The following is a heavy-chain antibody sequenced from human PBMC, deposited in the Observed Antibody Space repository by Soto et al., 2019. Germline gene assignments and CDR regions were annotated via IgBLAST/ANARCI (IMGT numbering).Heavy chain of an antibody. CDR2: ISGGGTSI. J-gene: IGHJ6*02. V-gene: IGHV3-48*02. CDR3: SRDGRKDQYLSSYNYYGMDV. Sequence: EVQLVESGGNLAQPGGSLRLSCAASGFTFSRSSMNWVRQAPGKGLEWVSSISGGGTSIDYADSVKGRFIISRDNAKNSLYLQMNSLRDEDTAVYYCSRDGRKDQYLSSYNYYGMDVCGQGTTVTVS. D-gene: IGHD4-4*01. CDR1: GFTFSRSS.